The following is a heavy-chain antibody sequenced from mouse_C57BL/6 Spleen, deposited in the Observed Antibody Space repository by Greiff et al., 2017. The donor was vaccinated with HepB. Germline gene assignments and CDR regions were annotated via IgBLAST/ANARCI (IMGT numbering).Heavy chain of an antibody. CDR1: GYTFTSYW. J-gene: IGHJ3*01. CDR3: ARWGLRGKVWFAY. Sequence: QVQLQQPGAELVKPGASVKMSCKASGYTFTSYWITWVKQRPGQGLEWIGDIYPGSGSTNYNEKFKSKATLTVDTSSSTGYMQRSSLTSEDSAVYYCARWGLRGKVWFAYWGQGTLVTVSA. D-gene: IGHD2-4*01. CDR2: IYPGSGST. V-gene: IGHV1-55*01.